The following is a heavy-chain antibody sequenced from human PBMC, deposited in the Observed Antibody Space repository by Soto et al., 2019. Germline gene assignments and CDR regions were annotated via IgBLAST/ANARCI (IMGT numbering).Heavy chain of an antibody. CDR2: ISSRNTYI. J-gene: IGHJ3*02. CDR1: GFSFSSYS. Sequence: EVQLVESGGGLVQPGQSLRVSCAASGFSFSSYSMNWVRQAPGKGLEWISYISSRNTYIWYADSVKGRFTISRDNAKNSLSLKMNSLRDEDTAVYYCVRDSGWAFDIWGLGTMVTVSS. V-gene: IGHV3-48*02. CDR3: VRDSGWAFDI. D-gene: IGHD6-19*01.